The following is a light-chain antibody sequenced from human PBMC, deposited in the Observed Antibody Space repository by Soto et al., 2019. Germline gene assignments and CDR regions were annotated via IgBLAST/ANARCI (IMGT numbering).Light chain of an antibody. CDR3: QQRSNWPPWT. J-gene: IGKJ1*01. CDR2: DAS. Sequence: EIGLTRTPATLSLSPGERATHSCRASQSVSSYLAWYQQKPGQAPRLLIYDASNRATGIPARFSGSGSGTDFALTISSLAPEDFPVYYCQQRSNWPPWTFGQGTGGYQT. CDR1: QSVSSY. V-gene: IGKV3-11*01.